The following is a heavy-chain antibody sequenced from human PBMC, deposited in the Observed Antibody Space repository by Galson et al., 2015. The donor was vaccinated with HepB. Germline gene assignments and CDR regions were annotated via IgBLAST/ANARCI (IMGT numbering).Heavy chain of an antibody. CDR3: AKDGIMVANNHHHFHX. J-gene: IGHJ1*01. Sequence: RLXXAASXXXFTRYXXXWVRXAPGKGLEXXXSITSSGGNXYYTDXVKGRFTVARDNSKNTLLLQLNSLRAEDXXMYFRAKDGIMVANNHHHFHXWGQGXXVT. CDR1: XXXFTRYX. V-gene: IGHV3-23*01. CDR2: ITSSGGNX. D-gene: IGHD2-15*01.